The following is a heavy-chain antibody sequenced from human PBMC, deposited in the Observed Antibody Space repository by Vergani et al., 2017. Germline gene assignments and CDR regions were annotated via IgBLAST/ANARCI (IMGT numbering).Heavy chain of an antibody. Sequence: EVQLVESGGGLVQPGRSLRLSCTVSGFTFGDYAMSWVRQAPGKGLEWVGFIRSKAYGGTTEYASSVRGRFTISRDDSKNIAYLQMISLKTEDTAVYYCANTNSSWYPILAYWGQGTLVTVSS. V-gene: IGHV3-49*04. CDR2: IRSKAYGGTT. CDR1: GFTFGDYA. D-gene: IGHD6-13*01. CDR3: ANTNSSWYPILAY. J-gene: IGHJ4*02.